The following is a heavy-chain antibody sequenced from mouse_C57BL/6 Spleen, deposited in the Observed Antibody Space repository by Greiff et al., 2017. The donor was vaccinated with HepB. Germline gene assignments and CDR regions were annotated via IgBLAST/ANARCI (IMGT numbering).Heavy chain of an antibody. CDR1: GYTFTSYW. CDR2: IHPNSGST. CDR3: ARIYSTQLGKMAWFAY. Sequence: VQLQQSGAELVKPGASVKLSCKASGYTFTSYWMHWVKQRPGQGLEWIGMIHPNSGSTNYNEKFKSKATLTVDKSSSTAYMQLSSLTSEDSAVYYCARIYSTQLGKMAWFAYWGQGTLVTVSA. D-gene: IGHD4-1*02. V-gene: IGHV1-64*01. J-gene: IGHJ3*01.